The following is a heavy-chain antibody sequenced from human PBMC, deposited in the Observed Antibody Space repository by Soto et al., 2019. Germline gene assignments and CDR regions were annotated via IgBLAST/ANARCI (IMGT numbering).Heavy chain of an antibody. D-gene: IGHD6-13*01. CDR1: GGTFSSYA. J-gene: IGHJ6*02. CDR3: AGKLTLVTPNYDYYGIDV. CDR2: TIPIFGTA. V-gene: IGHV1-69*01. Sequence: QVQLVQSGAEVKKPGSSVKVSCKASGGTFSSYAISWVRQAPGQGLEWMGGTIPIFGTANYAQKVQGRVTITADESTSTAYMVLSSLRCEDTAVYYCAGKLTLVTPNYDYYGIDVWGQGPTVTVSS.